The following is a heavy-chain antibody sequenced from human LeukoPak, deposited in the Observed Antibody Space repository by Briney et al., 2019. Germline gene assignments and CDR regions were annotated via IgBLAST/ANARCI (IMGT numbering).Heavy chain of an antibody. CDR3: ARGDYMDV. Sequence: GGSLRLSCAASGFTFSGYAMHWVRQAPGKGLEWVAVISYDGSNKYYADSVKGRFTISRDNSKNTLYLQMNSLRAEDTAVYYCARGDYMDVWGKGTTVTVSS. V-gene: IGHV3-30-3*01. CDR2: ISYDGSNK. CDR1: GFTFSGYA. D-gene: IGHD2-21*01. J-gene: IGHJ6*03.